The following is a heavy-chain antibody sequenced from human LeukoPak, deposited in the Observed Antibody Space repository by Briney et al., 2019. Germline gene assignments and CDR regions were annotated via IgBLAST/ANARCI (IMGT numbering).Heavy chain of an antibody. CDR2: IIPIFGTA. D-gene: IGHD5-24*01. CDR3: ARGWPEPFLEY. J-gene: IGHJ4*02. V-gene: IGHV1-69*05. CDR1: GGTFSSYA. Sequence: ASVKVSCKASGGTFSSYAISWVRQAPGQGLEWMGGIIPIFGTANYAQKFQGRVTMTTDPSRNTAYMELRSLRSDDTAVYFCARGWPEPFLEYWGQGTLVTVSS.